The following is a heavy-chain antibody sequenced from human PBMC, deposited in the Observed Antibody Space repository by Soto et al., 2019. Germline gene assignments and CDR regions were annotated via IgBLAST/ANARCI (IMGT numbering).Heavy chain of an antibody. V-gene: IGHV4-59*12. CDR3: ARVPGP. Sequence: SETLSLTXTVSGGSISSYYWSWVRQPPGKGLEWIGYIYHSGSTYYNPSLKSRVTISVDRSKNQFSLKLSSVTAADTAVYYCARVPGPWGQGTLVTVSS. J-gene: IGHJ5*02. CDR1: GGSISSYY. CDR2: IYHSGST.